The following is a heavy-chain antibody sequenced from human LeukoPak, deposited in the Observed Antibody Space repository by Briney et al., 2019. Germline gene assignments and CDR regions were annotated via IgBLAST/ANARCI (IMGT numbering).Heavy chain of an antibody. V-gene: IGHV4-59*01. CDR3: ARGKAAAASTLPFDP. CDR1: GGSINYYY. J-gene: IGHJ5*02. Sequence: SETLSLTCTVSGGSINYYYWNWIRRPPGKGLEWIGHIYYSGSTNYNSSLKSRVTISVHTSRNQFSLKLSSLTAADTAVYYCARGKAAAASTLPFDPWGQGTLVTVSS. CDR2: IYYSGST. D-gene: IGHD6-13*01.